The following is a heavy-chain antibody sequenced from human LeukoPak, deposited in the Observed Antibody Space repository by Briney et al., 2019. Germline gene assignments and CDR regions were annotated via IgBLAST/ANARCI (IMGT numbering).Heavy chain of an antibody. V-gene: IGHV4-59*12. J-gene: IGHJ3*02. CDR3: ARPRTGYSYAFDI. CDR2: IYYSGST. D-gene: IGHD1-26*01. CDR1: GFTFSSYG. Sequence: GSLRLSCAASGFTFSSYGMSWVRQAPGKGLEWIAYIYYSGSTNYNPSLKSRVTISVDTSKNQFSLKLSSVTAADTAVYYCARPRTGYSYAFDIWGQGTMVTVSS.